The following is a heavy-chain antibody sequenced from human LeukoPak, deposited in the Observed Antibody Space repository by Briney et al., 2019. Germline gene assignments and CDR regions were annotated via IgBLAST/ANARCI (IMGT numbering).Heavy chain of an antibody. V-gene: IGHV3-23*01. CDR2: ISGSGGST. D-gene: IGHD6-13*01. CDR1: GFTFSSYA. CDR3: AKDHSSSWYSVGYFQH. Sequence: GGSLRLSCAASGFTFSSYAMSWVRQAPGKGLEWVSAISGSGGSTYYADSVKGRFTISRDNSKNTLYLQMSSLRAEDTAVYYCAKDHSSSWYSVGYFQHWGQGTLVTVSS. J-gene: IGHJ1*01.